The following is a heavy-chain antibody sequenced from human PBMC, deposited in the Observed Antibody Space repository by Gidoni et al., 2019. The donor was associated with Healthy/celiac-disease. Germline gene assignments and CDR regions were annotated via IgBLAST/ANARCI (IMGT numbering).Heavy chain of an antibody. J-gene: IGHJ3*02. Sequence: EVQLVASGGGLVQPGGSLRLSCAASGFPFSSYAMSWVRQAPGKGLEWFSVISGSGGSTYYADSVKGRFTISRDNSKNTRYLQMNSLRAEDTAVYYCAAHPDYYDSSPDAFDIWGQGTMVTVSS. V-gene: IGHV3-23*04. CDR1: GFPFSSYA. CDR2: ISGSGGST. CDR3: AAHPDYYDSSPDAFDI. D-gene: IGHD3-22*01.